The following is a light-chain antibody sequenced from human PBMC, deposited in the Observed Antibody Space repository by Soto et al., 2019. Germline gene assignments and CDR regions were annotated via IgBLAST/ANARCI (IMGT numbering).Light chain of an antibody. Sequence: DIQMTQSPSSVSASVGDRVTITCRTSQGIGSWLAWYQQKPGKAPKVLIYAASSLQTGVPSRFSGSGSGSDFTRTISSLQPEDFATYYCQPANSFPLTCGGGTKVEIK. CDR1: QGIGSW. CDR3: QPANSFPLT. J-gene: IGKJ4*01. CDR2: AAS. V-gene: IGKV1-12*01.